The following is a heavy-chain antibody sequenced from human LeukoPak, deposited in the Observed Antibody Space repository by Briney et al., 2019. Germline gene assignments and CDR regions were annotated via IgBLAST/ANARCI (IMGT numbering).Heavy chain of an antibody. CDR1: DDSISDYY. D-gene: IGHD3-16*01. CDR3: TRGAGWLIDY. J-gene: IGHJ4*02. Sequence: SETLSLTCTVSDDSISDYYRGWIRQPPGKGLEWIGYFHNSGTSTYNPSPKSRVTISADTSKNQFSLKLNSLTTADTAVYYCTRGAGWLIDYWGQGILVTVSS. V-gene: IGHV4-59*01. CDR2: FHNSGTS.